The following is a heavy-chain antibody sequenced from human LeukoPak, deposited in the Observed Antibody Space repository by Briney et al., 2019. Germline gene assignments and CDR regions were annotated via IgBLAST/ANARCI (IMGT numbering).Heavy chain of an antibody. D-gene: IGHD3-9*01. V-gene: IGHV3-30*04. Sequence: GGSLRLSCAASGFTFSSYAMHWVRQAPGKGLEWVAIISYDGSKKNYADSVKGRFTISRDNSKNTLYLQMNSLRAEDTAVYYCARGGHYAILTGFRGRILGFDSWGQGTLVTVSS. CDR1: GFTFSSYA. CDR3: ARGGHYAILTGFRGRILGFDS. J-gene: IGHJ4*02. CDR2: ISYDGSKK.